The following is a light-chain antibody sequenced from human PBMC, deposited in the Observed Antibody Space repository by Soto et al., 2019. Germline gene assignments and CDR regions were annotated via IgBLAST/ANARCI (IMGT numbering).Light chain of an antibody. CDR3: QQRSNWPST. CDR2: DAS. V-gene: IGKV3-11*01. Sequence: EIVLTQSPVTLSLSPGERATLSCRASQTVGSYLAWYQQKPGQAPRLLIYDASNRAAGIPARFSGSGSGKDFTLTINSLEPEDFAVYYCQQRSNWPSTFGGGTKVEIK. CDR1: QTVGSY. J-gene: IGKJ4*01.